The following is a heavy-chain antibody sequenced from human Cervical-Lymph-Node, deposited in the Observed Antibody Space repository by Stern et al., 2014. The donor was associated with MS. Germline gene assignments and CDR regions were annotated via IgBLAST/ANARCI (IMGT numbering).Heavy chain of an antibody. D-gene: IGHD2-15*01. J-gene: IGHJ5*02. CDR2: IIPILGLA. V-gene: IGHV1-69*09. CDR1: GGTFISSYA. Sequence: VQLVQSGAEVKKPGSSMNVSCKTSGGTFISSYAITWMRQAPGQGLEWMGRIIPILGLANYAQKFQGRVIITADKSTSTTYMELSSLRSEDTAVYYCARGLVSNRAAATLHNLFDPWGQGTLVTVSS. CDR3: ARGLVSNRAAATLHNLFDP.